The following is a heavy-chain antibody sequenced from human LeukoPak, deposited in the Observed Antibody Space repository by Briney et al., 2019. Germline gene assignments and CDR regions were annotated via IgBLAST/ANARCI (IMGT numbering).Heavy chain of an antibody. J-gene: IGHJ4*02. V-gene: IGHV3-23*01. Sequence: GSLRLSCAASGFTFSSYAMSWVRQAPGKGLEWVSAISGSGDSTYYADSVKGRFTISRDSSKNTLYLQMNSLRAEDTAVYYCAKDQLAHYYGSGSYYGYWGQGTLVTVSS. D-gene: IGHD3-10*01. CDR3: AKDQLAHYYGSGSYYGY. CDR1: GFTFSSYA. CDR2: ISGSGDST.